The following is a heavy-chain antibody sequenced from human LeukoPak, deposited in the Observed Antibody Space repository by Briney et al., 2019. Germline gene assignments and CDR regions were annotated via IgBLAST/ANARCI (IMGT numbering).Heavy chain of an antibody. V-gene: IGHV3-21*01. CDR2: IDTTSAYT. D-gene: IGHD2-2*01. Sequence: GSLRLSCAASGFTFSAYTMSWVRQAPGKGLEWVSAIDTTSAYTYYADSVKGRFTISRDNAKNSLYLQMNSLRADDTAVYYCASRYCSSTNCLAFDYWGQGTLVTVSS. CDR1: GFTFSAYT. J-gene: IGHJ4*02. CDR3: ASRYCSSTNCLAFDY.